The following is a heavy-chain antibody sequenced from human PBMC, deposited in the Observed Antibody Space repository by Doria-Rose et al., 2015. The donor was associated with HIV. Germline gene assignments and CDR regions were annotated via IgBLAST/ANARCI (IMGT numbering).Heavy chain of an antibody. CDR3: ARIKSSRWYHKYYFDF. D-gene: IGHD6-13*01. Sequence: QITLKESGPVLVKPTETLTLTCTVSGVSLSSPGMCVSWIRQPPGKALEWLANIFSDDDRSYKTSLKSRLTISRGTSKSQVFLTMTDMAPVDTATYYCARIKSSRWYHKYYFDFWGQGTLVIVSA. CDR1: GVSLSSPGMC. J-gene: IGHJ4*02. V-gene: IGHV2-26*01. CDR2: IFSDDDR.